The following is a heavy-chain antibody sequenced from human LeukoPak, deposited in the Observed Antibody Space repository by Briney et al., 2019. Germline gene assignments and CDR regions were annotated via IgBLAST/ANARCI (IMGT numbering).Heavy chain of an antibody. CDR1: GFSFSTYG. CDR3: AKAPFGSGSYYVNF. J-gene: IGHJ4*02. CDR2: IRGAGDIT. D-gene: IGHD3-10*01. Sequence: PGGSLRLSCVASGFSFSTYGMSWVRQAPGKGLEWVSAIRGAGDITDYADSVEGRFTISRDNSKSMLYLQMSSLRAEDTAIYYCAKAPFGSGSYYVNFWGQGTLVTVSS. V-gene: IGHV3-23*01.